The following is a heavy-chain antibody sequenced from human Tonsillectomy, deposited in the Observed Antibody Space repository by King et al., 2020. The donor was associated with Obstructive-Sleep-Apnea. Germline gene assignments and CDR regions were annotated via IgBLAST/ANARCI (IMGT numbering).Heavy chain of an antibody. V-gene: IGHV3-7*03. CDR2: IKQDGSEK. J-gene: IGHJ4*02. CDR3: ARDRTYYDILTGYYTGYYFDY. D-gene: IGHD3-9*01. CDR1: GFTFSSYW. Sequence: VQLVESGGGLVQPGGSLRLSCAASGFTFSSYWMSWVRQARGKGLEWVANIKQDGSEKYYVDSVKGRFTISRDNAKNSLYLQMNSLRAEDTAVYYCARDRTYYDILTGYYTGYYFDYWGQGTLVTVSS.